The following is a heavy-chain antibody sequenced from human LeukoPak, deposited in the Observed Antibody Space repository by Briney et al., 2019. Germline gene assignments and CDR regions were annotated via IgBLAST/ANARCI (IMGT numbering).Heavy chain of an antibody. CDR3: ARDLTGYSTGWYIKYYFDY. D-gene: IGHD6-19*01. V-gene: IGHV1-2*02. CDR1: GYTFNDYY. Sequence: GASVKVSCKASGYTFNDYYIHWVRQAPGQGLEWMGWINPNLGGTNYAQKFQGRVTMTRDTSLSTAYMELSRLTSDDTAVYYCARDLTGYSTGWYIKYYFDYWGQGTLVTVSS. J-gene: IGHJ4*02. CDR2: INPNLGGT.